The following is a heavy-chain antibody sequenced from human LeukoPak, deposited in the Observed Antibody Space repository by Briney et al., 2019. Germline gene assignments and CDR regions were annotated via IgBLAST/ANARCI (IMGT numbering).Heavy chain of an antibody. V-gene: IGHV3-30*18. D-gene: IGHD3-10*01. Sequence: PGGSLRLSCAASGFTFSSYGMHWGRQAPGKGLEWVAVISYDGSSKYYADSVKGRFTISRDNSKNTLYLQMNSLRAEDTAVYYCAKDFRSYYSPIDYWGQGTLVTVSS. CDR2: ISYDGSSK. J-gene: IGHJ4*02. CDR3: AKDFRSYYSPIDY. CDR1: GFTFSSYG.